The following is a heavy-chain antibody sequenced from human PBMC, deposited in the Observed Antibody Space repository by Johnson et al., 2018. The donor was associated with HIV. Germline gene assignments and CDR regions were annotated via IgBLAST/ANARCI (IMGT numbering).Heavy chain of an antibody. J-gene: IGHJ3*02. CDR2: INSGGGT. V-gene: IGHV3-53*01. D-gene: IGHD6-6*01. CDR3: ARELVRYAFDI. Sequence: EQLVESGGGLIQPGGSLRLSCAASGFTVSSNYMSWVRQAPGKGLEWVSVINSGGGTYSAGSVEGRFTISRDNSKNTLYLQMNSLRAEDTAVYYCARELVRYAFDIWGQGTMVTVSS. CDR1: GFTVSSNY.